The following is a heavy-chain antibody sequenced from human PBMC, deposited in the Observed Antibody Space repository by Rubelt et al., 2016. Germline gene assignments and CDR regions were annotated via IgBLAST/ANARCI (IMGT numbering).Heavy chain of an antibody. J-gene: IGHJ6*02. CDR1: GGSISSYY. CDR3: ARHRIAAAGTFYGMDV. V-gene: IGHV4-59*08. D-gene: IGHD6-13*01. CDR2: IYYSGST. Sequence: QVQLQESGPGLVKPSETLSLTCTVSGGSISSYYWSWIRQPPGKGLEWIGYIYYSGSTNYNPSLKSRVTISADTSKNQFSLKLSSVTAADTAVYYCARHRIAAAGTFYGMDVWGQGTTVTVSS.